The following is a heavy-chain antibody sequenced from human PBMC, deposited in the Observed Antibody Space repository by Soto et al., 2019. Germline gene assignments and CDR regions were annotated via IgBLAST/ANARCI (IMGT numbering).Heavy chain of an antibody. V-gene: IGHV1-69*05. J-gene: IGHJ6*01. CDR1: GGTFSSYA. CDR2: IIPIFGTA. CDR3: SSGQLCGNYYYDMAV. D-gene: IGHD1-1*01. Sequence: QVQLVQSGAEVKKPGSSVKVSCKASGGTFSSYAISWVRQAPGQGLEWMGGIIPIFGTANYAQKFQGRVTITPNEAASTAYRELGSLRYADTAAYYCSSGQLCGNYYYDMAVWGQGTTVSVSS.